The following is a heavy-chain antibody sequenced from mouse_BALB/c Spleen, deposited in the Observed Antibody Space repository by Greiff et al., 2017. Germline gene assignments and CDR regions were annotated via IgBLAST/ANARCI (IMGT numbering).Heavy chain of an antibody. CDR1: GYTFTSYY. V-gene: IGHV1S81*02. D-gene: IGHD2-3*01. J-gene: IGHJ4*01. CDR3: TREGGLLHPMEY. Sequence: QVQLQQPGAELVKPGASVKLSCKASGYTFTSYYMYWVKQRPGQGLEWIGGINPSNGGTNFNEKFKSKATLTVDKSSSTAYMQLSSLTSEDSAVYYCTREGGLLHPMEYWGQGTAVTVSA. CDR2: INPSNGGT.